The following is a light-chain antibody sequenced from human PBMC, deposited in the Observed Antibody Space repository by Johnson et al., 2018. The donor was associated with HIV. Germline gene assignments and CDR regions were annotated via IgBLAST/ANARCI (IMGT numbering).Light chain of an antibody. Sequence: QSVLTQPPSVSAAPGQKVTISCSGSSSNIGNNYVSWYQQLPGTAPKLLIYENNKRPSGIPDRFSGSKSGTSATLGITGLKTGDEADYYCGTWDSSLSPGGVFGTGTKVTV. CDR1: SSNIGNNY. CDR3: GTWDSSLSPGGV. V-gene: IGLV1-51*02. CDR2: ENN. J-gene: IGLJ1*01.